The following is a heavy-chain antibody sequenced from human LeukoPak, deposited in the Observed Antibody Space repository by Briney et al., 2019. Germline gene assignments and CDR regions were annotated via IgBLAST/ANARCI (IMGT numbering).Heavy chain of an antibody. J-gene: IGHJ6*02. D-gene: IGHD4-17*01. V-gene: IGHV4-59*01. CDR3: ARDDYGDYVGYYYYGMDV. Sequence: SETLSLTCTVSGGSISSYYWSWIRQPPGKGLEWIGYIYYSGSTNHNPSLKSRVTISVDTSKNQFSLKLSSVTAEDTAVYYCARDDYGDYVGYYYYGMDVWGQGTTVTVSS. CDR2: IYYSGST. CDR1: GGSISSYY.